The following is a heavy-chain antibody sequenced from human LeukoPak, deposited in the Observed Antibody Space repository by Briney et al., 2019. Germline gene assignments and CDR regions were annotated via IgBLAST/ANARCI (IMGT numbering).Heavy chain of an antibody. D-gene: IGHD3-10*01. CDR2: NYYSGST. J-gene: IGHJ4*02. V-gene: IGHV4-59*08. CDR1: GGSISSHY. CDR3: ARQHGWFGDNEYYFDY. Sequence: PSETLSLTCTVSGGSISSHYWSWIRQPPGKGLEWIGYNYYSGSTNYNPSLKSRVTISVDTSKNQFSLKLSSVTAADTAVYYCARQHGWFGDNEYYFDYWGQGTLVTVSS.